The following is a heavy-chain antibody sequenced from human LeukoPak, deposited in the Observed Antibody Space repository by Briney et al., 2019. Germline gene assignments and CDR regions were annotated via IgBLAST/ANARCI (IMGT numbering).Heavy chain of an antibody. CDR3: AKGNSSSSSVVSPLYY. D-gene: IGHD6-6*01. CDR1: GFTFSSYA. CDR2: ISGSGGST. Sequence: GGSLRLSCAASGFTFSSYAMSWVRQAPGKGLEWVSAISGSGGSTYYADSVKGRFTISRDNSKNTLYLQMNSLRAEDTAVYYCAKGNSSSSSVVSPLYYWGQGTLVTVSS. V-gene: IGHV3-23*01. J-gene: IGHJ4*02.